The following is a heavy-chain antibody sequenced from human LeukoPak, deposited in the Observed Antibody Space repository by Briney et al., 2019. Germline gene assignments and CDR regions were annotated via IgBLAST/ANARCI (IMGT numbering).Heavy chain of an antibody. Sequence: PGGSLRLSCAASGFTFSSYEMNWVRQAPGKGLEWVSYISSSGSTIYYADSVKGRFTISRDNSKNTLYLQMNSLRAEDTAVYYCAKGGTGRTYYFDYWGQGTLVTVSS. J-gene: IGHJ4*02. CDR3: AKGGTGRTYYFDY. CDR2: ISSSGSTI. V-gene: IGHV3-48*03. CDR1: GFTFSSYE. D-gene: IGHD1-14*01.